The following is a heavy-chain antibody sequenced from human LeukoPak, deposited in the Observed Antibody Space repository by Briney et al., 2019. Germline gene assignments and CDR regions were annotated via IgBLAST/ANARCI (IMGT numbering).Heavy chain of an antibody. Sequence: GGSLRLSCAASGFTFSSYWMTWVRQAPGKGLEWVANMNQDGSEKYHVDSVKDRFTISRDNAKNSLYLQMNSLRAEDTAVYYCAKSTAGITIFGVVIGSANLDYWGQGTLVTVSS. V-gene: IGHV3-7*01. J-gene: IGHJ4*02. CDR1: GFTFSSYW. D-gene: IGHD3-3*01. CDR3: AKSTAGITIFGVVIGSANLDY. CDR2: MNQDGSEK.